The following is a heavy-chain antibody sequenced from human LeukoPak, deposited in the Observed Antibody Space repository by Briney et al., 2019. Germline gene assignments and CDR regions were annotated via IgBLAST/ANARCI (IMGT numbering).Heavy chain of an antibody. CDR1: GCSFDEYA. V-gene: IGHV3-9*01. J-gene: IGHJ6*02. CDR2: ISWNGGST. CDR3: AKTQDYYYYAMDV. Sequence: ALRLCCAASGCSFDEYAMHWVRQAPGKGREWVSGISWNGGSTVYADSVKGRFTISRDNAKNSLYLQMNSLRAGDTALYYCAKTQDYYYYAMDVWGQGTTVTVSS.